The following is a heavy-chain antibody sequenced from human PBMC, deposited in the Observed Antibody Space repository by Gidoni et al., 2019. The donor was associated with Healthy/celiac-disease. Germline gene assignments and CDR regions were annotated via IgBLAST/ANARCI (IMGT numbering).Heavy chain of an antibody. CDR1: GFPFSSYA. CDR2: ISYDGSNK. V-gene: IGHV3-30-3*01. J-gene: IGHJ4*02. Sequence: QVQLVESGGGVVQPGRSLRLSCAASGFPFSSYAMHWVRQAPGKGLEWVAVISYDGSNKYYADSVKGRFTISRDNSKNTLYLQMNSLRAEDTAVYYCARDGVFVSSTSKSRPYYFDYWGQGTLVTVSS. D-gene: IGHD2-2*01. CDR3: ARDGVFVSSTSKSRPYYFDY.